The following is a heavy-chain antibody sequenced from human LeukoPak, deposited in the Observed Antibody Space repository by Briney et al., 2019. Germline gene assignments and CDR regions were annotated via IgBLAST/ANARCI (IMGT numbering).Heavy chain of an antibody. CDR1: GYSISSGYY. Sequence: SETLSLTCIVSGYSISSGYYWGWIRQPPGKGLEWIGNLYHSGSTYYNPSLRSRATISGDTSKNQFSLSLSSVTAADTAVYYCARECSSTTCYTRSFDPWGQGTLVTVSS. CDR3: ARECSSTTCYTRSFDP. V-gene: IGHV4-38-2*02. D-gene: IGHD2-2*02. J-gene: IGHJ5*02. CDR2: LYHSGST.